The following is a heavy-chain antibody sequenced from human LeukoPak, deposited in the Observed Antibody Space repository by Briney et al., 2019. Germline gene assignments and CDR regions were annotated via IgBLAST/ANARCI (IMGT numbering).Heavy chain of an antibody. Sequence: ASVNVSYKASGYTFTIYGISWVGQAPGQGREGMGWISAYNGNTNYAQKLQGRVTMTTDTSTSTAYMELRSLRSDDTAVYYCARNYCSSTSCYPWFDPWGQGTLVTVSS. CDR3: ARNYCSSTSCYPWFDP. CDR1: GYTFTIYG. D-gene: IGHD2-2*01. J-gene: IGHJ5*02. V-gene: IGHV1-18*04. CDR2: ISAYNGNT.